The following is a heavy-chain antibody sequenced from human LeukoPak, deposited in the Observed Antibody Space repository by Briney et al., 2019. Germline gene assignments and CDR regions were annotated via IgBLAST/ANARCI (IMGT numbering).Heavy chain of an antibody. Sequence: GGSLRLSCAASGLIFSDYAMTWFRQAPGKGLEWVSTITSGFTPHYADSVKGRFTISRDNSKNMFHLQLNSLRAEDTAVYYCAKDYSDSRVADVFFEYRGQGTPVTVSS. V-gene: IGHV3-23*01. CDR2: ITSGFTP. J-gene: IGHJ4*02. CDR1: GLIFSDYA. D-gene: IGHD2-15*01. CDR3: AKDYSDSRVADVFFEY.